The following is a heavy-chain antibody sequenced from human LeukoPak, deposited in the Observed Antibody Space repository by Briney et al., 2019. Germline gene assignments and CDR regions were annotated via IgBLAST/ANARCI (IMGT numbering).Heavy chain of an antibody. D-gene: IGHD5-18*01. CDR3: AQIYTYGSSQFWY. J-gene: IGHJ4*02. Sequence: GGSLRHSCAASGFTFSNYEMNWVRQAPGKGLEWVSYISSSGSTIYYADSVKGRFTISRDNAKNSLYLQMNSLRAEDTAVYYCAQIYTYGSSQFWYWGQGTLVTVSS. CDR1: GFTFSNYE. CDR2: ISSSGSTI. V-gene: IGHV3-48*03.